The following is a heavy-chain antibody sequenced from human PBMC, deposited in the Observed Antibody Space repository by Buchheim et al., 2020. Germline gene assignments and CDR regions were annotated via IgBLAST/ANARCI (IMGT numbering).Heavy chain of an antibody. V-gene: IGHV3-7*01. J-gene: IGHJ6*02. CDR1: GFTFSSYW. CDR2: IKQDGSEK. Sequence: EVQLVESGGGLVQPGGSLRLSCAASGFTFSSYWMSWVRQAPGKGLAWVANIKQDGSEKYYLDSVKGRLTIPRDNAKNSLYLQMNSLRAEDTAVYYCARNLRHYYYYGMDVWGQGTT. D-gene: IGHD3-3*01. CDR3: ARNLRHYYYYGMDV.